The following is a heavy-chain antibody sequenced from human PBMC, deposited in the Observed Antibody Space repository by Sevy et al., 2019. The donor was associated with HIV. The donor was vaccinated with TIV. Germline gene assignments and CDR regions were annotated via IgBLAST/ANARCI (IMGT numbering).Heavy chain of an antibody. CDR3: ARGTILYYYDSSGYIANFDY. V-gene: IGHV1-18*01. CDR2: ISAYNGNT. D-gene: IGHD3-22*01. CDR1: GYNFTSYG. Sequence: ASVKVSCKASGYNFTSYGISWVRQAPGQGLEWMGWISAYNGNTNYAQKLQGRVTMTTDTSTSTAYMELRSLRSDDTAVYYCARGTILYYYDSSGYIANFDYWGQGTLVTVSS. J-gene: IGHJ4*02.